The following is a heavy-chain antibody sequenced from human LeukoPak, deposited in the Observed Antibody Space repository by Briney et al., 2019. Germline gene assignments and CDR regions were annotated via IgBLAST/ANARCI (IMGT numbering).Heavy chain of an antibody. V-gene: IGHV3-74*01. CDR2: INSGGSRT. J-gene: IGHJ4*02. D-gene: IGHD3-10*01. CDR1: GFTFSSYW. CDR3: ARGAYGPDY. Sequence: PGGSLRLSCAASGFTFSSYWMHWVRQAPGKGLVWVSRINSGGSRTNYADSVKGRFTISRDNAKNTLSLQMNSLRAEDTAVYYCARGAYGPDYWGQGTLVTVSS.